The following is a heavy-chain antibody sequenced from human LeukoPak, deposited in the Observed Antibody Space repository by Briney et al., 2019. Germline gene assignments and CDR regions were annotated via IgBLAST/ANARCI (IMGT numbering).Heavy chain of an antibody. Sequence: ASVKVSCKASGGTFSSYAISWVRQAPGQGLEWMGIINPSGGSTSYAQKFQGRVTMTRDMSTSTVYMELSSLRSEDTAVYYCARDLAARPGYYYMDVWGKGTTVTISS. CDR1: GGTFSSYA. CDR2: INPSGGST. J-gene: IGHJ6*03. CDR3: ARDLAARPGYYYMDV. V-gene: IGHV1-46*01. D-gene: IGHD6-6*01.